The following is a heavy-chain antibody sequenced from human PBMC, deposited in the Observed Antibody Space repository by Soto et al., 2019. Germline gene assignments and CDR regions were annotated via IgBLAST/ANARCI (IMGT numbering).Heavy chain of an antibody. D-gene: IGHD1-1*01. V-gene: IGHV2-5*02. CDR3: AHQMNNAVYNSPHFDQ. CDR1: GFSLTTSGVG. J-gene: IGHJ4*02. Sequence: QITLKESGPTLVKPTQTLTLTCTFSGFSLTTSGVGVGWIRQPPGKALELVAVIYWDDDKRYSPSLKRRLTITKDTTKNQEVLTMTHMAPVDTDTYYSAHQMNNAVYNSPHFDQWGQGTLVTVSS. CDR2: IYWDDDK.